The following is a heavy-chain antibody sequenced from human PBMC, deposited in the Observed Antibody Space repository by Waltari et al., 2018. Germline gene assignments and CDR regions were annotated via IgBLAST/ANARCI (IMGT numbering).Heavy chain of an antibody. J-gene: IGHJ4*02. Sequence: QLQLQESGPGLLKPSETLSLTCFVSGDSISTAGYYWGWIRQPPGKGLEYIGTIYVSGNTCYTPSLKSRLTMSVETSKNQFSLKLTSVTAADTARYYCAKFSSGTMFDFWGQGILVTVSS. CDR2: IYVSGNT. V-gene: IGHV4-39*01. CDR3: AKFSSGTMFDF. D-gene: IGHD1-7*01. CDR1: GDSISTAGYY.